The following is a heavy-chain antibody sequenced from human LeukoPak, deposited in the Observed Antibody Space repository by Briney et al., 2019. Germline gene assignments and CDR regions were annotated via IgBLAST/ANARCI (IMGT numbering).Heavy chain of an antibody. Sequence: SETLSLTCTVSGGSISSYYWSWIRQPPGKGLEWIGYIYYSGSTNYNPSLKSRVTISVDTSKNQFSLKLSSVTAADTAVYYCARELSYTSGSKSNRVDYWGQGTLVTVSS. V-gene: IGHV4-59*01. CDR1: GGSISSYY. J-gene: IGHJ4*02. CDR3: ARELSYTSGSKSNRVDY. CDR2: IYYSGST. D-gene: IGHD1-26*01.